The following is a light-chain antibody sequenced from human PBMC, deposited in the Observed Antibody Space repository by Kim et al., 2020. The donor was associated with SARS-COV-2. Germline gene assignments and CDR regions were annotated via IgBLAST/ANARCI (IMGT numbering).Light chain of an antibody. CDR3: QQYGVSPGT. CDR2: AAS. Sequence: DIVLTQSPATLSLSPGERVTLSCRASQTVSSSYIGWYQQKPGQSPRLLIYAASTRATGVSDRFTGSGSGTEFTLTIDRLGPEDFAVYYCQQYGVSPGTFGRGTKLEI. J-gene: IGKJ2*01. CDR1: QTVSSSY. V-gene: IGKV3-20*01.